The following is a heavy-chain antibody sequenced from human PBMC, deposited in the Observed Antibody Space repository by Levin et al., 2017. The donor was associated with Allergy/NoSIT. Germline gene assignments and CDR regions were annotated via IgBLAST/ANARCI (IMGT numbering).Heavy chain of an antibody. Sequence: SQTLSLTCTVSGGSVSSGSYYWSWIRQPPGKGLEWIGYIYYSGSTNYNPSLKSRVTISVDTSKNQFSLKLSSVTAADTAVYYCARVLSPYCGGDCYTFDYWGQGTLVTVSS. CDR3: ARVLSPYCGGDCYTFDY. V-gene: IGHV4-61*01. D-gene: IGHD2-21*02. J-gene: IGHJ4*02. CDR1: GGSVSSGSYY. CDR2: IYYSGST.